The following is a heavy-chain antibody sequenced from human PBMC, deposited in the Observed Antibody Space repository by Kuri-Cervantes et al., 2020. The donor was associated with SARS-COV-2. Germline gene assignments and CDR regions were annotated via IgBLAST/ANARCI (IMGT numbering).Heavy chain of an antibody. Sequence: GESLKISCAASGFTFSSYAMSWVRQAPGKGLEWVSDISGSGGRTYYADSVKGRFTISRDNSKITLYLQMNSLRAEDTAIYYCARDQSITMIVVVNRDAFDIWGQGTMVTVSS. CDR2: ISGSGGRT. CDR1: GFTFSSYA. D-gene: IGHD3-22*01. V-gene: IGHV3-23*01. CDR3: ARDQSITMIVVVNRDAFDI. J-gene: IGHJ3*02.